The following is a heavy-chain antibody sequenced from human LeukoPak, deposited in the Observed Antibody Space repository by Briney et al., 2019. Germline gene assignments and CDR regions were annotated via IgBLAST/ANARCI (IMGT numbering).Heavy chain of an antibody. V-gene: IGHV3-23*01. CDR2: ISESGEKT. D-gene: IGHD3-10*01. J-gene: IGHJ4*02. CDR3: SNSPPTYGDLDY. Sequence: GGSLRLSCSASGFPFDTYAMSWVRQAPGRGLEWVSAISESGEKTYYVDSVEGRFTISRDNSKNTLSLQMNNLRVDDTAIYYCSNSPPTYGDLDYWGQGTLVTVSS. CDR1: GFPFDTYA.